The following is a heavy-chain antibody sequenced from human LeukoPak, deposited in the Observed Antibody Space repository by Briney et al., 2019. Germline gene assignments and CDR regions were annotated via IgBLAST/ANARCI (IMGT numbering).Heavy chain of an antibody. J-gene: IGHJ4*01. CDR3: ARGLVPIGY. CDR1: GFTFSSYA. Sequence: GGSLRLSCAASGFTFSSYAMSWVRQAPGKGLEWVSAISGSGGSTYYADSVKGRFTISRDNAKTTLYLQMNSLRAEDTAVYYCARGLVPIGYWGDGALVTLSS. CDR2: ISGSGGST. V-gene: IGHV3-23*01. D-gene: IGHD6-19*01.